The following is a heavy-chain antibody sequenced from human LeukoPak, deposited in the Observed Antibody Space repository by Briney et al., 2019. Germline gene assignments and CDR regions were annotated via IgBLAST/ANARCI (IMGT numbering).Heavy chain of an antibody. Sequence: GGSLRLSCAASGFTFSGYTMNWVRQAPGKGLEWVSSIRSSGDDIFYADSVKGRFTISRDNAKNSLYLQMNSLRAGDSAVYYCARAMTSWGQGTLVTVSS. CDR1: GFTFSGYT. CDR3: ARAMTS. CDR2: IRSSGDDI. D-gene: IGHD4-11*01. V-gene: IGHV3-21*01. J-gene: IGHJ4*02.